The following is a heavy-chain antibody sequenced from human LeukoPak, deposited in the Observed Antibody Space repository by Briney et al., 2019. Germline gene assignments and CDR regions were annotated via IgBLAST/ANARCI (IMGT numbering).Heavy chain of an antibody. CDR3: ARGAGYSSSWYDY. V-gene: IGHV1-18*01. Sequence: GASVTVSYKASGYTFTNYGSIWVRQAPGEGREGMGWISAYNGNTNYAQKLQGRVTMTTDTSTSTAYMELRSLRSDDTAVYYCARGAGYSSSWYDYWGQGTLVTVSS. CDR1: GYTFTNYG. J-gene: IGHJ4*02. D-gene: IGHD6-13*01. CDR2: ISAYNGNT.